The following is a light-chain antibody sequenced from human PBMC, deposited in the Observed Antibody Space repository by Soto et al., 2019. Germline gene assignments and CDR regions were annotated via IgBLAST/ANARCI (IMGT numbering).Light chain of an antibody. CDR2: DAS. Sequence: EIVMTQSPVTLSVSPGERVTLSCRASQSVSSNLAWYQQKPGQAPRLLIYDASNRATGIPARFSGSGSGTDFTLTISSLEPEDFAVYYCQQRSNWLWTFGQGTKVDIK. V-gene: IGKV3-11*01. CDR3: QQRSNWLWT. J-gene: IGKJ1*01. CDR1: QSVSSN.